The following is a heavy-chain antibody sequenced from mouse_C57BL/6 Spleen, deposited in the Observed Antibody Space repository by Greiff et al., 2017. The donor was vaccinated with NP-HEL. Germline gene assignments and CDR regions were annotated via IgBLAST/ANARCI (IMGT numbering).Heavy chain of an antibody. CDR3: ARFHYYYGSSYGYFDV. CDR1: GYSFTGYY. D-gene: IGHD1-1*01. J-gene: IGHJ1*03. Sequence: EVQLVESGPELVKPGASVKISCKASGYSFTGYYMHWVKQSHGNILDWIGYIYPYNGVSSYNQKFKGKATLTVDKSSSTAYMELRSLTSEDSAVYYCARFHYYYGSSYGYFDVWGTGTTVTVSS. CDR2: IYPYNGVS. V-gene: IGHV1-31*01.